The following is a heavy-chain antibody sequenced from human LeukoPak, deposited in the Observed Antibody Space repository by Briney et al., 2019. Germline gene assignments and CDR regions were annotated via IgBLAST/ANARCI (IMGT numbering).Heavy chain of an antibody. Sequence: GGSLRLSCAASGFTFSSYWMSWVRQAPGKGLEWVANIKQDGSEKYYVDSVKGRFTISRDNAKTSLYLQMNSLRAEDTAVYYCARGHYSSSYREDDAFDIWGQGTMVTVSS. CDR1: GFTFSSYW. CDR3: ARGHYSSSYREDDAFDI. D-gene: IGHD6-13*01. J-gene: IGHJ3*02. V-gene: IGHV3-7*01. CDR2: IKQDGSEK.